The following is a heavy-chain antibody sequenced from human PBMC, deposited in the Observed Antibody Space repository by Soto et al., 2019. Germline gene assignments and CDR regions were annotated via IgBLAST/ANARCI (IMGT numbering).Heavy chain of an antibody. V-gene: IGHV3-23*01. J-gene: IGHJ6*03. CDR2: ISGSGGST. CDR3: AALDSYYMDI. CDR1: GFNVSSYA. Sequence: SGALRLSCEASGFNVSSYALSWVRQTPGKGLEWVSAISGSGGSTYYADSGKGRFTIPRDNSKNTLYLQMNSLSAEYTAGYYRAALDSYYMDIWGKGTTVNGSS.